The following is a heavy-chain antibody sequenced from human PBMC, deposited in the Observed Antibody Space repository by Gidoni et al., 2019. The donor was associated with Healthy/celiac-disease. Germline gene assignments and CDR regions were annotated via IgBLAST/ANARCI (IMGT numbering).Heavy chain of an antibody. J-gene: IGHJ6*02. D-gene: IGHD4-17*01. CDR1: GFTFDDYA. Sequence: EVQLVESGGGLVQPGRSLRLSCADSGFTFDDYAMHWVRQAPGKGLEWVSGISWNSGSIGYADSVKGRFTISRDNAKNSLYLQMNSLRAEDTALYYCAKDMDGDYDYYYGMDVWGQGTTVTVSS. V-gene: IGHV3-9*01. CDR3: AKDMDGDYDYYYGMDV. CDR2: ISWNSGSI.